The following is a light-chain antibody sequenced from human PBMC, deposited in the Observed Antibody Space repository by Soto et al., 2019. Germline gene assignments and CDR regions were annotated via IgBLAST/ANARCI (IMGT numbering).Light chain of an antibody. CDR1: SSDVGGYTS. CDR2: EVS. CDR3: SSYTSSSTWV. J-gene: IGLJ3*02. Sequence: QSALTQPASVSGSPGQSITISCTGTSSDVGGYTSVCWHQQHPGKVPKLIIYEVSKRPSGVSGRFSASKSGNRASLTISGLQADDEADYYCSSYTSSSTWVFGGGTKLTVL. V-gene: IGLV2-14*01.